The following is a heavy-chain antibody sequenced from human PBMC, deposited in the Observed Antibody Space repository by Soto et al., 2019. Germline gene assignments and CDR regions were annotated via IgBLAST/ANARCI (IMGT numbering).Heavy chain of an antibody. D-gene: IGHD6-13*01. J-gene: IGHJ4*02. Sequence: SETLSLTCTVSGGSISSGDHYWSWIRQPPGKGLEWIGNIYYSGSTYYNPSLKSRVTISVDTSKNQFSLQLSSVTAADTAVYYCARVKVGIGSSWAFDYWGQGTLVTVS. CDR1: GGSISSGDHY. V-gene: IGHV4-30-4*01. CDR3: ARVKVGIGSSWAFDY. CDR2: IYYSGST.